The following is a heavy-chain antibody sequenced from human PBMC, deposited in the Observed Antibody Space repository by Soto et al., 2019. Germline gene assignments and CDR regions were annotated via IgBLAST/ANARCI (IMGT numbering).Heavy chain of an antibody. V-gene: IGHV2-5*02. J-gene: IGHJ5*02. CDR2: IYWDDDK. CDR3: AHGSRWLSDP. CDR1: GFSLSSPAVG. D-gene: IGHD6-19*01. Sequence: QITLKESGPTLVKPTQTLTLTCTFSGFSLSSPAVGVNWIRQPPGKALECLALIYWDDDKQYSPSLRSRLTSTKDTSNYPAALTRPNMYPVNTATYYCAHGSRWLSDPWGQGTLVTVS.